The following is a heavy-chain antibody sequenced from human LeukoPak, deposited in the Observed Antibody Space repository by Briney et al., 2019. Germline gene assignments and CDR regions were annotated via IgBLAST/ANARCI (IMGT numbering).Heavy chain of an antibody. CDR1: GYTFTGYY. CDR3: ARETQRGHNWFDP. CDR2: INPNSGGT. D-gene: IGHD3-10*01. V-gene: IGHV1-2*02. J-gene: IGHJ5*02. Sequence: ASVKVSCRASGYTFTGYYMHWVRQAPGQGLEWMGWINPNSGGTNYAQKFQGRVTMTRDTSISTAYMELSRLRSDDTAVYYCARETQRGHNWFDPWGQGTLVTVSS.